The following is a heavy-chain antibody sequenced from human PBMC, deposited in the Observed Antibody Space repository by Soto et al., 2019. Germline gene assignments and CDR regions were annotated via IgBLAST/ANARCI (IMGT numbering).Heavy chain of an antibody. CDR3: ARSGGYDRRYFYGMDV. J-gene: IGHJ6*02. CDR1: GFTFSSYA. Sequence: PXGSLELSCAGSGFTFSSYAMHGVRQAPGKGLEYVSSISINGGSTYYADSVKGRFTISRDNSKDTLYLQMGSLRAEDMAVYYCARSGGYDRRYFYGMDVWGQGTTVTVSS. V-gene: IGHV3-64*02. CDR2: ISINGGST. D-gene: IGHD5-12*01.